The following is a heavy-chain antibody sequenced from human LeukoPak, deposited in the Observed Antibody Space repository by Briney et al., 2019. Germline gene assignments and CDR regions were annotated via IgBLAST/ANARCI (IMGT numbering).Heavy chain of an antibody. CDR2: ISPGDSDT. J-gene: IGHJ4*02. V-gene: IGHV5-51*01. CDR1: GFNFTDYW. D-gene: IGHD1-26*01. CDR3: ARHGPGGVVGATGFYFDY. Sequence: RGESLKISCKGSGFNFTDYWIAWVRQMPGKGLEWMGIISPGDSDTRYSPSFQGQVTISADKSISTAYLQWSSLKASDTAMYYCARHGPGGVVGATGFYFDYWGQGTLVTVSS.